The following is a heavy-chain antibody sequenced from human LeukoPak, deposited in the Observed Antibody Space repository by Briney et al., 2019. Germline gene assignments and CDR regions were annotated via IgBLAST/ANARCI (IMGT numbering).Heavy chain of an antibody. J-gene: IGHJ3*02. CDR3: ARVEMATITEKDSAFDI. CDR1: GGSISSYY. Sequence: KPSETLSLTCTVSGGSISSYYWSWIRQPPGKGLEWIGYIYYSGSTNYNPSLKSRVTISVDTSMNQFSLKLSSVTAADTAVYYCARVEMATITEKDSAFDIWGQGTMVTVSS. V-gene: IGHV4-59*01. CDR2: IYYSGST. D-gene: IGHD5-24*01.